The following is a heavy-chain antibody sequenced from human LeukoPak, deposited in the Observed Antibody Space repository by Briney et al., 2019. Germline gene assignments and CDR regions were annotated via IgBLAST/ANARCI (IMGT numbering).Heavy chain of an antibody. CDR3: ARSSSGYYPGDDY. D-gene: IGHD3-22*01. J-gene: IGHJ4*02. CDR2: INHSGST. Sequence: PSETLSLTCAVYGGSFSGYYWSWIRQPPGKGLEWIGEINHSGSTNYNPSLKSRVTISVDTSKNQFSLKLSSVTAADTAVYYCARSSSGYYPGDDYWGQGTLVTVSS. CDR1: GGSFSGYY. V-gene: IGHV4-34*01.